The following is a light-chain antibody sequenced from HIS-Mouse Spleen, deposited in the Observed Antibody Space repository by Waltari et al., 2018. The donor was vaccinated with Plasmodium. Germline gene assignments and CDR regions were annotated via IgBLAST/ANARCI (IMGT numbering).Light chain of an antibody. CDR2: KAS. V-gene: IGKV1-5*03. J-gene: IGKJ1*01. CDR3: QQYNSYSCT. Sequence: DIQMTQSPSTLSASVGDRVTITCRASQSISSRLAWYQQKPGKAPKLLLYKASRLESGVPARFSGSGSGTEFTLTISSLQPDDFATYYCQQYNSYSCTFGQGTKVESK. CDR1: QSISSR.